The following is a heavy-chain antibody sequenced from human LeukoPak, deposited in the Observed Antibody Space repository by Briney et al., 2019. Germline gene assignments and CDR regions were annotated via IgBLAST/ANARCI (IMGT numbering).Heavy chain of an antibody. CDR3: AKVQESYSSSRYRVPPYYFDY. D-gene: IGHD6-13*01. CDR2: MSGSGGST. J-gene: IGHJ4*02. Sequence: GGSLRLSCAASGFTFSSYAMSWVRQAPGKGLEWVSAMSGSGGSTYYADSGKGRFTISRDNSKNTLYLQMNSLRAEDTAVYYCAKVQESYSSSRYRVPPYYFDYWGQGTLVTVSS. V-gene: IGHV3-23*01. CDR1: GFTFSSYA.